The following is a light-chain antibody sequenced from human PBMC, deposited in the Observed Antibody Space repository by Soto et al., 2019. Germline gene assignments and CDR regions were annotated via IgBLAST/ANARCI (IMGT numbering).Light chain of an antibody. J-gene: IGKJ4*01. CDR1: LGIGDT. CDR3: QPYNNWPLT. V-gene: IGKV3-15*01. CDR2: DTS. Sequence: EIVLTQSPGTLSLSPGEGATLSCRASLGIGDTLAWYQHKPGQTPRLLIYDTSTRATGVPTRFSGSRSGAEFTLTINSLQSEDFAVYYCQPYNNWPLTFGGGTKVDIK.